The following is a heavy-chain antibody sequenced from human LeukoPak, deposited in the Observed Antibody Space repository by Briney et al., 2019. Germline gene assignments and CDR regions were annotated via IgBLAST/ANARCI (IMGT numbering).Heavy chain of an antibody. J-gene: IGHJ6*03. CDR1: GFTFSSNG. CDR3: ARDTVLLPIPRSYYYDMDV. CDR2: ISYDGSNK. Sequence: GGSLRLSCVASGFTFSSNGMHWVRQAPGKGLEWVAVISYDGSNKYYADSVKGRFTISRENSKDTLYLQMNSLRAGDMAVYYCARDTVLLPIPRSYYYDMDVWGEGNTVTVSS. D-gene: IGHD2-21*01. V-gene: IGHV3-30*19.